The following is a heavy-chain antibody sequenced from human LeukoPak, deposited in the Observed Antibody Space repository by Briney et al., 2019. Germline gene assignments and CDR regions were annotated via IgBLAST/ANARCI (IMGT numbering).Heavy chain of an antibody. V-gene: IGHV4-59*01. D-gene: IGHD6-13*01. CDR2: IYYSGST. Sequence: SETLSLTCTVSGGSISSYHWSWIRRPPGKGLEWIGYIYYSGSTNYNPSLKSRVTISVDTSKNQFSLKLTSVTAADTAVYYCARKTSSSWFFDYWGQGTLVTVSS. CDR1: GGSISSYH. J-gene: IGHJ4*02. CDR3: ARKTSSSWFFDY.